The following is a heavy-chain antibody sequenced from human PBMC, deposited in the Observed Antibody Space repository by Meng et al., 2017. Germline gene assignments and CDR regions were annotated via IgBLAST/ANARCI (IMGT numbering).Heavy chain of an antibody. V-gene: IGHV1-2*06. CDR3: ARDWAVKGFYYFDY. CDR1: GYTFTGYY. J-gene: IGHJ4*01. CDR2: INPNSGGT. Sequence: ASVKVACKASGYTFTGYYMHWVRQAPGQGLEWMGRINPNSGGTNYAQKCHGRVTMTRDTSISTAYTELSKLRSDDTAVYYCARDWAVKGFYYFDYWGHGTLVTVSS. D-gene: IGHD4-11*01.